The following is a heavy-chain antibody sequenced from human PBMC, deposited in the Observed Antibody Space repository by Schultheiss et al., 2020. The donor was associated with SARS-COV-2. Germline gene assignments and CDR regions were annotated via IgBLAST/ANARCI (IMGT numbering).Heavy chain of an antibody. CDR3: AAERVHTWSYDFDC. J-gene: IGHJ4*02. CDR2: ISGYNGNT. CDR1: GYTFTSYG. D-gene: IGHD3-10*01. V-gene: IGHV1-18*01. Sequence: ASVKVSCKASGYTFTSYGITWIRQAPGQGLEWVGWISGYNGNTHYAQKLQARLTLTTDTSTSTAYIELGSLTSDDTAVYYCAAERVHTWSYDFDCWGQGTLVTVSS.